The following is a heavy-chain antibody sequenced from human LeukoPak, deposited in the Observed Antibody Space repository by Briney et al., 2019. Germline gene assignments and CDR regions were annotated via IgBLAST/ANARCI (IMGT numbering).Heavy chain of an antibody. Sequence: GASVKVSCQASGYTFTGYYMHWVRQAPGQGLEWMGWINPNSGGTNYAQKFQGRVTMTRDTSISTAYMELSRLRSDDTAVYYCARDTDLHYYDSSGYPDAFDIWGQGTMVTVSS. D-gene: IGHD3-22*01. J-gene: IGHJ3*02. CDR3: ARDTDLHYYDSSGYPDAFDI. CDR1: GYTFTGYY. CDR2: INPNSGGT. V-gene: IGHV1-2*02.